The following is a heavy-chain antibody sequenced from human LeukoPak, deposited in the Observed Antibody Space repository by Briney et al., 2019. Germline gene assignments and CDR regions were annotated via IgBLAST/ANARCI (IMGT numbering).Heavy chain of an antibody. CDR2: IYSSGNT. CDR1: GASISSSNYY. CDR3: ARQNSKPDIVVVVAVTPYFDY. V-gene: IGHV4-39*01. Sequence: SETLSLTCAVSGASISSSNYYWGWVRQSPGKGLEWIGNIYSSGNTYYNASLKSRVTMYIDTSKNQFSLKLSSVTAADTAVYYCARQNSKPDIVVVVAVTPYFDYWGQGTLVTVSS. D-gene: IGHD2-15*01. J-gene: IGHJ4*02.